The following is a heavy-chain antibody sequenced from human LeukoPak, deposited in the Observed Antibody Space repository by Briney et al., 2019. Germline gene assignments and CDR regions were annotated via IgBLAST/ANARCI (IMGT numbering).Heavy chain of an antibody. CDR1: GFTFDDYA. CDR3: AKGHIPYYYDSSGYPDY. CDR2: ISWNSGSI. J-gene: IGHJ4*02. V-gene: IGHV3-9*01. D-gene: IGHD3-22*01. Sequence: GGSLRLSCAASGFTFDDYAMHWVRQAPGKGLEWVSGISWNSGSIGYADSVKGRFTISRDNAKNSLYLQMSSLRAEDTALYYCAKGHIPYYYDSSGYPDYWGQGTLVTVSS.